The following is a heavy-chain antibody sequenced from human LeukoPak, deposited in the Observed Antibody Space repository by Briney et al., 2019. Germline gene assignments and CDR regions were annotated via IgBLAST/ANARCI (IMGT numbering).Heavy chain of an antibody. V-gene: IGHV4-59*08. J-gene: IGHJ4*02. CDR3: ARHYWRGWFDY. CDR2: IYYSGST. D-gene: IGHD3-3*01. CDR1: GGSISSYY. Sequence: PSETLSLTCTVSGGSISSYYWSWIRQPPGKGLEWIGYIYYSGSTNYNPSLKSRVTISVDTSKNQFSLKLSSVTAADTAVYYCARHYWRGWFDYWGQGTLVTVSS.